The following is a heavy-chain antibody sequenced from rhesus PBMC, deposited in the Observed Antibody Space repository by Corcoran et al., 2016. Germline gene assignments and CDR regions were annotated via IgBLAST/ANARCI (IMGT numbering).Heavy chain of an antibody. D-gene: IGHD1-20*01. Sequence: QLQLQESGPGLVKPSETLSLTCAVSGYSISSGYGWSWIRQPPGKGLEWIGYISYSGSTSYHPSRKSRVTMSRDTSKNQFSLKLSSVAAADTAVYYCARRSWNNDFEFWGQGALVTVSS. CDR2: ISYSGST. CDR3: ARRSWNNDFEF. CDR1: GYSISSGYG. V-gene: IGHV4-122*02. J-gene: IGHJ1*01.